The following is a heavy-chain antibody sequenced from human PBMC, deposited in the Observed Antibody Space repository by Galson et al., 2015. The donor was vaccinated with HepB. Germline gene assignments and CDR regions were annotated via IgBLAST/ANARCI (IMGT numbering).Heavy chain of an antibody. CDR3: AKDIRALTTVVTEAFDY. D-gene: IGHD4-23*01. V-gene: IGHV3-9*01. Sequence: SLRLSCAASGFTFDDYAMHWVRQAPGKGLEWVSGISWNSGSIGYADSVKGRFTISRDNAKNSLYLQMNSLRAEDTALYYCAKDIRALTTVVTEAFDYWGQGTLVTVSS. CDR1: GFTFDDYA. J-gene: IGHJ4*02. CDR2: ISWNSGSI.